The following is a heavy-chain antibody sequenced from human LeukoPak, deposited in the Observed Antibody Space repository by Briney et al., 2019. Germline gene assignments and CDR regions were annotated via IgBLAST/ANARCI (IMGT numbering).Heavy chain of an antibody. CDR1: LYSMNSGYY. CDR2: INHSGST. CDR3: ARRRRDYYGSGSYYITFDY. V-gene: IGHV4-38-2*02. J-gene: IGHJ4*02. D-gene: IGHD3-10*01. Sequence: SETLSLTCRVSLYSMNSGYYWGWIRQSPGKGLEWIGEINHSGSTNYNPSLKSRVTISVDTSKNQFSLKLSSVTAADTAVYYCARRRRDYYGSGSYYITFDYWGQGTLVTVSS.